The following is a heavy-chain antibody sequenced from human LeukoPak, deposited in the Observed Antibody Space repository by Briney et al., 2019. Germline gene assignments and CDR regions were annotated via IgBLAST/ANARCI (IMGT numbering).Heavy chain of an antibody. J-gene: IGHJ6*02. V-gene: IGHV3-23*01. CDR3: AKEEWLVLSRYGMDV. CDR1: GFTFSSYA. CDR2: ISGSGGST. Sequence: GGSLRLSCAASGFTFSSYAKSWVRQAPGKGLEWVSAISGSGGSTYYADSVKGRFTISRDNSKNTLYLQMNSLRAEDTAVYYCAKEEWLVLSRYGMDVWGQGTTVTVSS. D-gene: IGHD6-19*01.